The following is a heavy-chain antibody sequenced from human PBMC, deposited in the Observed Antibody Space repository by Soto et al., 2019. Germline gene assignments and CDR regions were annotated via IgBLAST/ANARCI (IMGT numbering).Heavy chain of an antibody. Sequence: QITLKESGPTLVRPTQTITLTCTFSGFSLSTSGVGVGWIRQPPGKALEWLAVIYSDDDQRYSPSLESRLTITKHPSKSHVVLTMTNMDSVDTATYCCAHSPGMLRGVPDYWGQGTVVTVCS. V-gene: IGHV2-5*02. D-gene: IGHD3-10*01. CDR2: IYSDDDQ. CDR1: GFSLSTSGVG. J-gene: IGHJ4*02. CDR3: AHSPGMLRGVPDY.